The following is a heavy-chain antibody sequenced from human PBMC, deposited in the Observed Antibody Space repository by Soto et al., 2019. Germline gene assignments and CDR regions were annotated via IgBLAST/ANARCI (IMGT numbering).Heavy chain of an antibody. CDR3: ERGPLYDSSGYLPL. Sequence: SETLSLTCAVYGGSFSGYYWSWIRQPPGKGLEWIGEINHSGSTNYNPSLKSRVTISVDTSKNQFSLKLSSVTAADTAVYYCERGPLYDSSGYLPLWGQGTLVTVSS. CDR1: GGSFSGYY. V-gene: IGHV4-34*01. CDR2: INHSGST. D-gene: IGHD3-22*01. J-gene: IGHJ4*02.